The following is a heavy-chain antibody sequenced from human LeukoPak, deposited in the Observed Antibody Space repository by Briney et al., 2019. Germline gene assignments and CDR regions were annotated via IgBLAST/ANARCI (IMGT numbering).Heavy chain of an antibody. D-gene: IGHD6-13*01. CDR1: GGTFSSSA. J-gene: IGHJ5*02. CDR3: ARECGFVAAAEDNWFDP. V-gene: IGHV1-69*13. CDR2: IIPIFGTA. Sequence: ASVKVSCKASGGTFSSSAISWVRQAPGQGLEWMGGIIPIFGTANYAQKFLDRVTITADESTSTASMELSSLRSEDTAVYYCARECGFVAAAEDNWFDPWGQGTLVTVSS.